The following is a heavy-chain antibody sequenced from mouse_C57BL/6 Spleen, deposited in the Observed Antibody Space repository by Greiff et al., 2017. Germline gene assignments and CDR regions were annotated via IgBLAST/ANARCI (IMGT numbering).Heavy chain of an antibody. Sequence: VMLVESGAELVKPGASVKLSCKASGYTFTEYTIHWVKQRSGQGLEWIGWFYPGSGSIKYNEKFKDKATLTADKSSSTVYMELSRLTSEDAAVYFCARHEVILRYFDYWGQGTTLTVSS. CDR1: GYTFTEYT. V-gene: IGHV1-62-2*01. J-gene: IGHJ2*01. CDR3: ARHEVILRYFDY. CDR2: FYPGSGSI. D-gene: IGHD1-1*01.